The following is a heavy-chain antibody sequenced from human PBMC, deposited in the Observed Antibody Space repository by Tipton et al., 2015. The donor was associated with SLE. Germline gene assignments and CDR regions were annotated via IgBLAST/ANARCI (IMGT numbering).Heavy chain of an antibody. Sequence: AVSGFTFSNNWMAWVRQAPGKGLEWVAHIREDGSEKFYVDSVRGRFFISRDNGKNSLFLQMNSLNAEDTAVYYCAREYQGRFYVNGAFDIWGQGTMVILPS. D-gene: IGHD3-10*01. CDR1: GFTFSNNW. CDR2: IREDGSEK. J-gene: IGHJ3*02. V-gene: IGHV3-7*01. CDR3: AREYQGRFYVNGAFDI.